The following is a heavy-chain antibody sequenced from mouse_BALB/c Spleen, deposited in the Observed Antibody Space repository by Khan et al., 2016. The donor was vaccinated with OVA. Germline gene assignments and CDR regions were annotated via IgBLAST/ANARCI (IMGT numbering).Heavy chain of an antibody. J-gene: IGHJ4*01. Sequence: QIQLVQSGPELKKPGETVKISCKASGYTFTNFGMNWVKQSPGKALKWMGWINTYTGEPTYADDFKGRFAFSLETSASTAYLQINNLKNEDTATYFCARPPYFSYTLDHWGQGTSVTVSS. CDR2: INTYTGEP. V-gene: IGHV9-3-1*01. CDR3: ARPPYFSYTLDH. CDR1: GYTFTNFG. D-gene: IGHD2-10*01.